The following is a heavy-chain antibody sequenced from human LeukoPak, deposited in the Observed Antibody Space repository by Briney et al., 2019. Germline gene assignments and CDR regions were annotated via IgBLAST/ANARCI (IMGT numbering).Heavy chain of an antibody. CDR1: EFTFSSTY. V-gene: IGHV3-66*01. J-gene: IGHJ5*02. D-gene: IGHD6-13*01. CDR3: ARGQYEAVAGTRTGWFDP. Sequence: QPGGSLRLSCSASEFTFSSTYMNWVRQAPGKGLEGVSVMYSSGTTSYADSVKGRFTISRDNSKYSLYLQMNTLGAKDTDVYYCARGQYEAVAGTRTGWFDPWGQGTLVTVSS. CDR2: MYSSGTT.